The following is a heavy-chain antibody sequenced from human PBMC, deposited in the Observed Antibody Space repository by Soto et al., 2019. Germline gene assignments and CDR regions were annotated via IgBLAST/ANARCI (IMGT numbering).Heavy chain of an antibody. V-gene: IGHV3-48*01. Sequence: EVQLVESGGGLVQPGGSLRLSCAASGFTFSSYSMNWVRQAPGKGLEWVSYISSSSSSIYYADSVKGRFTISRDNAKNLLYLQMNSLRAEDTAVYYCARNQWGRYGMDVWGQGTTVTVSS. CDR2: ISSSSSSI. CDR1: GFTFSSYS. J-gene: IGHJ6*02. CDR3: ARNQWGRYGMDV. D-gene: IGHD1-26*01.